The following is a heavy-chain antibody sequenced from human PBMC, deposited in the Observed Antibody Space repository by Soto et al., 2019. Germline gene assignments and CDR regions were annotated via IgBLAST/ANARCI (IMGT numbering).Heavy chain of an antibody. D-gene: IGHD3-3*01. J-gene: IGHJ4*02. CDR2: TYYRSKWYN. CDR3: ARVGFTIFGVFDY. Sequence: QTLSLTCAISGDSVSSNSAAWNLIRQSPSRGLEWLGRTYYRSKWYNDYAVSVKSRITINPDTSENQFSPQLNSVTPEDTAVYYCARVGFTIFGVFDYWGQGTLVTVSS. V-gene: IGHV6-1*01. CDR1: GDSVSSNSAA.